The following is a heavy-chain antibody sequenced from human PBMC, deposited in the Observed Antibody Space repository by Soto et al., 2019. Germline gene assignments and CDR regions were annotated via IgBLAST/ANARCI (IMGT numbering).Heavy chain of an antibody. CDR2: ISAYNGNT. Sequence: ASVKVSCKASGYTFTSYGISWVRQAPGQGLEWMGWISAYNGNTNYAQKFQGWVTMTRDTSISTAYMELSRLRSDDTAVYYCARGLYSGSYFYYYYGMDVWGQGTTVTV. J-gene: IGHJ6*02. CDR3: ARGLYSGSYFYYYYGMDV. CDR1: GYTFTSYG. V-gene: IGHV1-18*01. D-gene: IGHD1-26*01.